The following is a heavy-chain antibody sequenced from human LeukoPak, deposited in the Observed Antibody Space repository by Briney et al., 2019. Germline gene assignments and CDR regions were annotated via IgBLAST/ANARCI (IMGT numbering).Heavy chain of an antibody. D-gene: IGHD3-16*01. V-gene: IGHV3-7*04. J-gene: IGHJ4*02. Sequence: GGSLRLSCEASGFTFSFYWMTWVRQAPGKGLQWVANIKQDGSEKYYVDSVKGRFTISRDNAKNSLYLQMNSLRAEDTAVYYCARAYSYVNYWGQGTLVTVSS. CDR3: ARAYSYVNY. CDR2: IKQDGSEK. CDR1: GFTFSFYW.